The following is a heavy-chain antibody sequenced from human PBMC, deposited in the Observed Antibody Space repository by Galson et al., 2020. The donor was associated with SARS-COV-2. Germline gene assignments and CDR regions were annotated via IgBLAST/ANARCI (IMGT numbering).Heavy chain of an antibody. CDR1: RGTFSNYA. CDR2: IIPISGTA. V-gene: IGHV1-69*13. CDR3: ARVSGGSGSYYNACYYYGMDV. J-gene: IGHJ6*02. D-gene: IGHD3-10*01. Sequence: SVQVSCKASRGTFSNYAISWVRQAPGPGLEWMGGIIPISGTANYAQKFQGRVTITAAESTSTAYMELSSLRSEDTGVYYCARVSGGSGSYYNACYYYGMDVWGQGTTVAVSS.